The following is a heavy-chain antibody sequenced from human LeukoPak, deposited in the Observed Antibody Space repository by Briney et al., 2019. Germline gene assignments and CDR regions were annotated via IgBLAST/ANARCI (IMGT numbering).Heavy chain of an antibody. J-gene: IGHJ3*02. V-gene: IGHV3-20*04. CDR1: GFTFDDYG. CDR2: ITNWNGGST. Sequence: GGSLRLSCEASGFTFDDYGMSWVRHSTGKGLEWVSAITNWNGGSTGYADSVRGRFTISRDNAKNSLYLQMNSLRAEDTALYYCARCSRSSTDCYSAFDIWGQGTMVTVSS. D-gene: IGHD2-2*02. CDR3: ARCSRSSTDCYSAFDI.